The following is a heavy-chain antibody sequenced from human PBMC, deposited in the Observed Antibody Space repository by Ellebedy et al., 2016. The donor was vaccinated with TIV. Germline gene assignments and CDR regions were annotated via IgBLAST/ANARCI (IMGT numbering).Heavy chain of an antibody. V-gene: IGHV1-18*04. CDR3: ARDGWNYNILRGVFNYFYHGMDV. J-gene: IGHJ6*02. CDR1: GYAFTDYG. Sequence: AASVTVSCKASGYAFTDYGISWVRQAAGQGLEWMGWISTANANTNYTQKLQGRVTMTTDPSTSTTSMELRILRSDDTAFYYCARDGWNYNILRGVFNYFYHGMDVWGPGTTVTVSS. D-gene: IGHD3-9*01. CDR2: ISTANANT.